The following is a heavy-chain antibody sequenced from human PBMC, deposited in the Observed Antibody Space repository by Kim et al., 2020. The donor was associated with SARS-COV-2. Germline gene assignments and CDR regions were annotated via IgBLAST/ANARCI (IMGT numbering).Heavy chain of an antibody. CDR2: IYSDGTI. D-gene: IGHD3-10*01. Sequence: GGSLRLSCTASGFTVSSYYMSWVRQAPGKGLVWVSVIYSDGTIYYADSVKGRFIIFRNNSKNTIYLQMNSLRVEDTAVDYCGDYGSGCYSSFYNDMDVWGQGTPVTVSS. CDR3: GDYGSGCYSSFYNDMDV. J-gene: IGHJ6*03. V-gene: IGHV3-66*02. CDR1: GFTVSSYY.